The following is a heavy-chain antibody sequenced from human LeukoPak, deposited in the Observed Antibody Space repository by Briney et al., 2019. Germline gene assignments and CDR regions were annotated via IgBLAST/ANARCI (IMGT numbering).Heavy chain of an antibody. D-gene: IGHD3-22*01. CDR2: ISPKSGDP. CDR1: GYTFTGYQ. Sequence: ASVKVSCKASGYTFTGYQMHWVRQAPGQGLEWVGWISPKSGDPSYAHQGRVTMTRDTSISIAYMELSRLRSDDTAVYYCARDDRSYSTDFWGQGTLVTVSS. J-gene: IGHJ4*02. V-gene: IGHV1-2*02. CDR3: ARDDRSYSTDF.